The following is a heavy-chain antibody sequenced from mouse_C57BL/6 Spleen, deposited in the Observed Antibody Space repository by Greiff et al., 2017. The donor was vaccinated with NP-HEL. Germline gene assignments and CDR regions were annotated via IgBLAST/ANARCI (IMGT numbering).Heavy chain of an antibody. Sequence: QVQLQQPGAELVKPGASVKMSCKASGYTFTSYWITWVKQRPGQGLEWIGDIYPGSGSTNYNEKFKSKATLTVDTSSSTAYMQRSSLTSEDSAVYYCAKGYYGSSPAWFAYWGQGTLVTVSA. CDR3: AKGYYGSSPAWFAY. D-gene: IGHD1-1*01. CDR2: IYPGSGST. V-gene: IGHV1-55*01. J-gene: IGHJ3*01. CDR1: GYTFTSYW.